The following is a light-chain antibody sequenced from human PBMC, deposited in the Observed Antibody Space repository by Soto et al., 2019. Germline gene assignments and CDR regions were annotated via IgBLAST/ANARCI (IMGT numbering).Light chain of an antibody. CDR3: QQYNNWPRT. J-gene: IGKJ2*01. CDR1: QSVSST. CDR2: GAS. V-gene: IGKV3-15*01. Sequence: EIVMTQSPATLSVSPGERATLSCRASQSVSSTLAWYQQRPGQAPRLLIYGASTRATGVPARFSGSGSGTAFTLTISSLQSEDFAVYYCQQYNNWPRTFGQGTKLEIK.